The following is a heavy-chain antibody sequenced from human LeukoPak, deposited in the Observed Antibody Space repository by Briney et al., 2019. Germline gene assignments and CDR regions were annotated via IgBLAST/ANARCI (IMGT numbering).Heavy chain of an antibody. Sequence: ASVKVSCKASGYTFTSYYMHWVRQAPGQGLEWMGIINPSGGSTNYAQKLQGRVTMTTDTSTSTAYMELRSLRSDDTAVYYCARLLPGIAAAGTDAFDIWGQGTMVTVSS. CDR3: ARLLPGIAAAGTDAFDI. J-gene: IGHJ3*02. CDR2: INPSGGST. CDR1: GYTFTSYY. D-gene: IGHD6-13*01. V-gene: IGHV1-46*01.